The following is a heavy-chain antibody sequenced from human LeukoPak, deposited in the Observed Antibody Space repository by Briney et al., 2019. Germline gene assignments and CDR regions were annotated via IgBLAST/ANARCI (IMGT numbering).Heavy chain of an antibody. CDR2: IYYSGST. CDR1: GGSISSYY. Sequence: SETLSLTCTVSGGSISSYYWSWIRQPPGKGLEWIGYIYYSGSTNYNPSLKSRVTISVDTSKNQFSLKLSSVTAADTAVYYCARRGYDFWSGYANFDYWGQGTLITVSS. D-gene: IGHD3-3*01. J-gene: IGHJ4*02. V-gene: IGHV4-59*08. CDR3: ARRGYDFWSGYANFDY.